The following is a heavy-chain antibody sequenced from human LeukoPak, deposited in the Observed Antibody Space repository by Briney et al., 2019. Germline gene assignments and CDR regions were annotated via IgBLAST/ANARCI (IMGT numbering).Heavy chain of an antibody. CDR1: GYTFTSYG. Sequence: ASVKVSCKASGYTFTSYGISWVRQAPGQGLEWTGWISAYNGNTNYAQKLQGRVTMTTDTSTSTAYMELRSLRSDDTAVYYCARDRQQLARSTLAQDYWGQGTLVTVSS. CDR2: ISAYNGNT. V-gene: IGHV1-18*01. D-gene: IGHD6-13*01. J-gene: IGHJ4*02. CDR3: ARDRQQLARSTLAQDY.